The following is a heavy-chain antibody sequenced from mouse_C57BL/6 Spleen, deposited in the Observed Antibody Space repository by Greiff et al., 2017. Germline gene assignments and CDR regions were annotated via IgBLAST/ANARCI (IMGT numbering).Heavy chain of an antibody. Sequence: VHVKQSGAELVRPGASVKLSCTASGFNIKDDYMHWVKQRPEQGLEWIGWIDPENGDTEYASKFQGKATITADTSSNTAYLQLSSLTSEDTAVYYCTTRTDYDNSFDYWGQGTTLTVSS. V-gene: IGHV14-4*01. J-gene: IGHJ2*01. CDR3: TTRTDYDNSFDY. CDR2: IDPENGDT. D-gene: IGHD1-1*01. CDR1: GFNIKDDY.